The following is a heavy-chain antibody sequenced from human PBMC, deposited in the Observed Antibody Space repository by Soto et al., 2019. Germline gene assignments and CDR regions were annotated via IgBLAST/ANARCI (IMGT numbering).Heavy chain of an antibody. CDR2: IIPIFGTA. CDR1: GGTFSSYA. J-gene: IGHJ6*02. D-gene: IGHD2-2*02. CDR3: ASGGGVVPAAILNYYYGMDV. V-gene: IGHV1-69*06. Sequence: SVKVSCKASGGTFSSYAISWVRQAPGQGLEWMGGIIPIFGTANYAQKFQGRVTINADKSTSTAYRELCSRRSEDTAVYYCASGGGVVPAAILNYYYGMDVWGQGTTVTVSS.